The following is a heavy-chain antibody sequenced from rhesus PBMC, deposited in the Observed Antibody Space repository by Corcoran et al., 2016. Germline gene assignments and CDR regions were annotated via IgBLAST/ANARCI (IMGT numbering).Heavy chain of an antibody. Sequence: QLQLQESGPGLVKPSETLSLTCAVSGGSISSNYWSCIRHPPGKGLEWIGRISGSGGSTYYNPSLKSRVTMSTDTSKNQLSLKMSSVTAADTGVYYCAREIGVLVVVAIDFWGQGLRVTVSS. D-gene: IGHD2-21*01. J-gene: IGHJ3*01. CDR1: GGSISSNY. V-gene: IGHV4-173*01. CDR3: AREIGVLVVVAIDF. CDR2: ISGSGGST.